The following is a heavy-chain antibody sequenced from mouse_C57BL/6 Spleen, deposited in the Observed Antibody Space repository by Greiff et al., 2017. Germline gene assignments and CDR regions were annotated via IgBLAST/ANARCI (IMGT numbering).Heavy chain of an antibody. V-gene: IGHV1-81*01. CDR2: IYPRSGNT. Sequence: QVQLQQSGAELARPGASVKLSCKASGYTFTSYGISWVKQRTGQGLEWIGEIYPRSGNTYYNEKFKGKATLTADKSSSTAYMELRSLTSEDSAVYFCALYYGAYWGQGTLVTVSA. D-gene: IGHD1-1*01. CDR1: GYTFTSYG. J-gene: IGHJ3*01. CDR3: ALYYGAY.